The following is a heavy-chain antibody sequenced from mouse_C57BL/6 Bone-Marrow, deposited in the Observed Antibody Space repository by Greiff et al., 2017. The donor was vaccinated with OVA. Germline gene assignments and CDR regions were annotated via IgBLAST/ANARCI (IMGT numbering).Heavy chain of an antibody. CDR1: GYAFTNYL. CDR2: INPGSGGT. V-gene: IGHV1-54*01. J-gene: IGHJ3*01. Sequence: LQESGAELVRPGTSVKVSCKASGYAFTNYLIEWVKQRPGQGLEWIGVINPGSGGTNYNEKFKGKATLTADKSSSTAYMQLSSLTSEDSAVYFCARPLIYYDYAGFAYWGQGTLVTVSA. CDR3: ARPLIYYDYAGFAY. D-gene: IGHD2-4*01.